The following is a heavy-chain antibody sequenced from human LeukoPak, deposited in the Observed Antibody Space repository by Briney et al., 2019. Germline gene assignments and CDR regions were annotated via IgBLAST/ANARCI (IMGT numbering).Heavy chain of an antibody. D-gene: IGHD3-9*01. CDR1: GYSVTGYY. V-gene: IGHV1-2*02. J-gene: IGHJ6*02. Sequence: ASVKVSCKASGYSVTGYYIHWVQQAPGQGLEWMAWINPNNGGTNYAQNFQGRVTMTRDTSISTAYMELSRLSSDDTAVYYCALVYYDILTGNYYYYYGMDVWGQGTTVTVSS. CDR3: ALVYYDILTGNYYYYYGMDV. CDR2: INPNNGGT.